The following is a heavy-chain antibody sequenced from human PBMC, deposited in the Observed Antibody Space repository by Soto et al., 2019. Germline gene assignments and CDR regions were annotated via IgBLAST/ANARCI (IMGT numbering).Heavy chain of an antibody. CDR2: MNPNSGNT. CDR3: ASARRGGYCSGGSCYPRSGIDY. Sequence: ASVNVSCNASGYTYTSYDINWVRQATGQGLEWMGWMNPNSGNTGYAQKFQGRVTMTRNTSISTAYMELSSLRSEDTAVYYCASARRGGYCSGGSCYPRSGIDYWGQGTLVTVSS. J-gene: IGHJ4*02. V-gene: IGHV1-8*01. D-gene: IGHD2-15*01. CDR1: GYTYTSYD.